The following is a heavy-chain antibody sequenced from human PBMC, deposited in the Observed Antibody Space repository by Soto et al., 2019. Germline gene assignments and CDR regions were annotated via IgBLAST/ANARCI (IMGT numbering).Heavy chain of an antibody. CDR3: TRQFWSGYLADY. D-gene: IGHD3-3*01. CDR2: IYYSGST. Sequence: SETLSLTCTVSGGSISTSSYYWGWIRQPPGKGLEWIGNIYYSGSTYYNPSLKSRVTISGDTSNNQLSLKLNSVTAADTAIYYCTRQFWSGYLADYCGQRTLVTVSS. CDR1: GGSISTSSYY. V-gene: IGHV4-39*01. J-gene: IGHJ4*02.